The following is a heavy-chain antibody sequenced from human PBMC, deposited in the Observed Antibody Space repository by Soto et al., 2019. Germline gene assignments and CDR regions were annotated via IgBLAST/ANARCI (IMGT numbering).Heavy chain of an antibody. CDR2: INHSGST. CDR3: VACHYGDYPRY. V-gene: IGHV4-34*01. D-gene: IGHD4-17*01. Sequence: QVQLQQWGAGLLKPSETLSLTCAVYGGSFSGYYWSWVRQSPRKGLEWIGEINHSGSTNYNPSLKSRLTISVDTPSNQFSLKLSSVTAADTSLYYCVACHYGDYPRYWGQGTLVTVSS. CDR1: GGSFSGYY. J-gene: IGHJ4*02.